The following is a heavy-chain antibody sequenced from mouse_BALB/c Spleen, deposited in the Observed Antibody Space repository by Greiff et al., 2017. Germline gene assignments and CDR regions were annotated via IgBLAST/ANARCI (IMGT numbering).Heavy chain of an antibody. V-gene: IGHV5-4*02. CDR2: ISDGGSYT. Sequence: EVMLVESGGGLVKPGGSLKLSCAASGFTFSDYYMYWVRQTPEKRLEWVATISDGGSYTYYPDSVKGRFTISRDNAKNNLYLQMSSLKSEDTAMYYCARRGGSSYDYYAMDYWVQGTSVTVSS. D-gene: IGHD1-1*01. CDR3: ARRGGSSYDYYAMDY. J-gene: IGHJ4*01. CDR1: GFTFSDYY.